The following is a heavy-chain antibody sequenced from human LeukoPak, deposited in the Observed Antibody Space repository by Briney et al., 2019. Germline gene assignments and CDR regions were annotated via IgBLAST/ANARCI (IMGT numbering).Heavy chain of an antibody. CDR3: AIRYSSSSPHFDY. Sequence: SETLSLTCAVYGGSFSGYYWSWIRQPPGKGLEWIGEINHSGSTNYNPSLKGRVTISVDTSKNQFSLKLSSVTAADTAVYYCAIRYSSSSPHFDYWGQGTLVTVSS. J-gene: IGHJ4*02. CDR2: INHSGST. V-gene: IGHV4-34*01. CDR1: GGSFSGYY. D-gene: IGHD6-13*01.